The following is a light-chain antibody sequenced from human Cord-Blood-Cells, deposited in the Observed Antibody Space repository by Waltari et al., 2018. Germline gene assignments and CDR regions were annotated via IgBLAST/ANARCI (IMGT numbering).Light chain of an antibody. V-gene: IGLV2-14*01. CDR1: SSDVGGYNY. CDR2: DVS. CDR3: SSYTSSSTRV. J-gene: IGLJ3*02. Sequence: QSALTQPASVSGSPGQSITISCTGTSSDVGGYNYVSWYQQHPGKAPKLMIYDVSKRPSGVSNRFSRSKSGNTASLTISGLQAEDEADYYCSSYTSSSTRVFGGGTKLTVL.